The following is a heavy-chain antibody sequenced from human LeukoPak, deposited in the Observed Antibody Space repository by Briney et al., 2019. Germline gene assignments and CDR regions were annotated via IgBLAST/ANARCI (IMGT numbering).Heavy chain of an antibody. V-gene: IGHV3-11*06. D-gene: IGHD6-13*01. J-gene: IGHJ4*02. CDR3: ARLGSIAAAGTPDY. CDR2: ISGSTTYT. Sequence: PGESLRLSCAASGFTFSDYYMSWIRQAPGKGLEWVSYISGSTTYTTYADSVKGRFTISRDNAKNSLYLQMNSLRGEDTAVYYCARLGSIAAAGTPDYWGQGTPVTVSS. CDR1: GFTFSDYY.